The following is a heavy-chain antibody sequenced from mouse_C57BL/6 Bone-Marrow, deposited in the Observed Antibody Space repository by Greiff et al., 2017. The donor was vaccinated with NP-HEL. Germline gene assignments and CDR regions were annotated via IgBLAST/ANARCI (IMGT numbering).Heavy chain of an antibody. CDR1: GYSFTSYY. CDR3: ARNGDYYGSSPYWYFDV. Sequence: VQLQQSGSELVKPGASVKISCKASGYSFTSYYIHWVKQRPGQGLEWIGWIYPGSGNTKYNEKFKGKATLTADTSSSTAYMQLSSLTSEDSAVYYCARNGDYYGSSPYWYFDVWGTGTTVTVSS. D-gene: IGHD1-1*01. V-gene: IGHV1-66*01. CDR2: IYPGSGNT. J-gene: IGHJ1*03.